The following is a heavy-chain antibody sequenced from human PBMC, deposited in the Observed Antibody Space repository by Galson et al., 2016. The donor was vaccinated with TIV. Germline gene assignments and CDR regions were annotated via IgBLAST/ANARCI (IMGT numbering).Heavy chain of an antibody. D-gene: IGHD3-16*01. CDR3: TAGVPARLASDY. CDR1: GINFNNGW. Sequence: SLRLSCAGSGINFNNGWMNWVRQAPGKGLEWVGRIRSNTDGGTIDHAAPVRGRFTNARADAKNAMYLQMNSLKTDDTGMYYCTAGVPARLASDYWGQGTLVTVSS. CDR2: IRSNTDGGTI. J-gene: IGHJ4*02. V-gene: IGHV3-15*07.